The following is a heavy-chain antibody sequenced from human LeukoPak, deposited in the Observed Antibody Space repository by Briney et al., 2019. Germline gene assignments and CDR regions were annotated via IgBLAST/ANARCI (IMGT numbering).Heavy chain of an antibody. CDR1: GYTFTGYY. D-gene: IGHD3-22*01. Sequence: GASVKVSCKASGYTFTGYYMHWVRQAPGQGLEWMGWINPNSGGTNYAQKFQGWVTMTRDTSISTAYMELSRLRSDDTAVYYCARAPPPDYYDSDDAFDIWGQGTMVTVSS. V-gene: IGHV1-2*04. CDR2: INPNSGGT. J-gene: IGHJ3*02. CDR3: ARAPPPDYYDSDDAFDI.